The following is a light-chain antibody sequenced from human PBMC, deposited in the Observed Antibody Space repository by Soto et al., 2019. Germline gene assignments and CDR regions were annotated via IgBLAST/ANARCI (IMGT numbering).Light chain of an antibody. CDR3: SSYAGSSTLV. CDR1: SSDVGSYKF. J-gene: IGLJ2*01. CDR2: EGS. V-gene: IGLV2-23*01. Sequence: QSVLTQPASVSGSPGQSITISCTGTSSDVGSYKFVSWYQQHPGKAPKLMIYEGSKRPSGVSNRFSGSKSGNTASLTISGLQAEDEADYYCSSYAGSSTLVFGGGTKVTVL.